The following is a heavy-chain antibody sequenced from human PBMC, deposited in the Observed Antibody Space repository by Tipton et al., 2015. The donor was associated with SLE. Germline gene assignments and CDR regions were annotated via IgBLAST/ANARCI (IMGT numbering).Heavy chain of an antibody. Sequence: TLSLTCAVSGASISSGGYAWSWIRQPPGKGLEWIGDIYHTESSYYNPSLKSRVTISVDTSKNQFSLKLSSVTAADTAVYYCARHPDFWSGQRWFDPWGQGTLVTVSS. CDR2: IYHTESS. D-gene: IGHD3-3*01. CDR3: ARHPDFWSGQRWFDP. V-gene: IGHV4-30-2*01. CDR1: GASISSGGYA. J-gene: IGHJ5*02.